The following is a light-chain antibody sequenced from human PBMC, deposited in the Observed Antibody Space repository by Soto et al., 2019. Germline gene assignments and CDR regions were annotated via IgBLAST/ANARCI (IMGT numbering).Light chain of an antibody. CDR1: QSVNNNY. Sequence: EIVLTQSPGTLSLSPGERATLSCRASQSVNNNYLAWYQQKPGQAPRLLIYGASSRATGIPDRFSGSGSGTDFTLTISRLEPEDFAAYYCQQYGSSPRTFGQGTKVDIK. CDR2: GAS. CDR3: QQYGSSPRT. V-gene: IGKV3-20*01. J-gene: IGKJ1*01.